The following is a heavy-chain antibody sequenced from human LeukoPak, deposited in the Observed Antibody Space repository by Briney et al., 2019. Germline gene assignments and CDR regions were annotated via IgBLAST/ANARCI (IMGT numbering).Heavy chain of an antibody. V-gene: IGHV3-21*01. CDR2: XXXSSSYI. J-gene: IGHJ3*02. Sequence: SSXXXSSSYIYYADSVKGRFTISRDNAKNSLYLQMNSLRAEDTAVYYCAREHAVVVAATQMDAFDIWGQGTMVTVSS. CDR3: AREHAVVVAATQMDAFDI. D-gene: IGHD2-15*01.